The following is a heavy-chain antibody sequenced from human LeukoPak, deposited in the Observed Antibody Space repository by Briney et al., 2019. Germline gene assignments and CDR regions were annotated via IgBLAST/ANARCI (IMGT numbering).Heavy chain of an antibody. Sequence: ASVKVSCKASGGTFSSYAISWVRQAPGQGLEWMGRIIPILGIANYAQKFQGRVTITADKSTSTAYMELSSLRSEDTAVYYCARDPLYCSGGSCYRRNFDYWGQGTLVTVSS. CDR3: ARDPLYCSGGSCYRRNFDY. D-gene: IGHD2-15*01. V-gene: IGHV1-69*04. CDR1: GGTFSSYA. J-gene: IGHJ4*02. CDR2: IIPILGIA.